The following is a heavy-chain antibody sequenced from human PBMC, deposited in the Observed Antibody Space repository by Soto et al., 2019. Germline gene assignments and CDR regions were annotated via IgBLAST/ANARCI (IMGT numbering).Heavy chain of an antibody. D-gene: IGHD6-13*01. CDR2: ISYDGSNK. CDR1: GFTFSSYG. CDR3: AKAKIAAADLDY. V-gene: IGHV3-30*18. Sequence: GESLKISCAASGFTFSSYGMHWVRQAPGKGLEWVAVISYDGSNKYYADSVKGRFTISRDNSKNTLYLQMNSLRAEDTAVYYCAKAKIAAADLDYWGHGPLVTVS. J-gene: IGHJ4*01.